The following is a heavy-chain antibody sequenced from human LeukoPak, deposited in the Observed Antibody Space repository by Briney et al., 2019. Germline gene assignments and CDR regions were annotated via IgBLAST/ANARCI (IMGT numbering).Heavy chain of an antibody. CDR2: ISRSSSYI. CDR3: AREPTSPQRWFGEPRGVVDY. Sequence: NPGGSLRLSCAASGFTFSSYSMNWVRQAPGKGLEWVSSISRSSSYIYYADSVKGRFTISRDNAKNSLYLQMNSLRAEDTAVYYCAREPTSPQRWFGEPRGVVDYWGQGTLVTVSS. J-gene: IGHJ4*02. D-gene: IGHD3-10*01. V-gene: IGHV3-21*01. CDR1: GFTFSSYS.